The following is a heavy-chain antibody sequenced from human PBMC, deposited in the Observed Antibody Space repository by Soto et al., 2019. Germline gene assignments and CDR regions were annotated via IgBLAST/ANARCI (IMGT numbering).Heavy chain of an antibody. J-gene: IGHJ4*02. CDR2: INPSGGST. CDR3: ARASSGATYAHFDY. Sequence: QVQLVQSGAGVKRPGASVKVSCKASGYTFTNYYIHWVRQAPGQGLEWMGIINPSGGSTSYAQKFQGRVTMTRDMSTSKVYTELSSLRSEDTAVYYCARASSGATYAHFDYWGQGTLVTVSS. V-gene: IGHV1-46*01. CDR1: GYTFTNYY. D-gene: IGHD6-19*01.